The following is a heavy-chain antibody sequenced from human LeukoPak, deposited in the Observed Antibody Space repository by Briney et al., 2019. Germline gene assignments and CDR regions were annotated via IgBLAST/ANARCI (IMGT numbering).Heavy chain of an antibody. D-gene: IGHD3-3*01. CDR3: ARYDSRGSASTKFDY. V-gene: IGHV4-38-2*01. J-gene: IGHJ4*02. CDR2: IYGRAST. CDR1: GYSLGKNYY. Sequence: SETLSLTCAVSGYSLGKNYYWGWIRQSPGKGLEWIGRIYGRASTSYNPSLMNRVTMSVDTSKNHFSPQLTSVTAADTAVYYCARYDSRGSASTKFDYWGPGIQVTVSS.